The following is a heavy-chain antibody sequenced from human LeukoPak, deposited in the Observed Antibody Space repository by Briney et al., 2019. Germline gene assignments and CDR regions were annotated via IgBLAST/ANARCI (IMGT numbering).Heavy chain of an antibody. CDR1: GFTFDDYG. J-gene: IGHJ3*02. CDR2: INWNGGST. Sequence: GGSLRLSCAASGFTFDDYGMSWVRQAPGKGLEWVSGINWNGGSTGYADSVKGRFTISRANAENSLYLQMNSLRVEDTALYFCAKDKGDSGSFYAFDIWGQGTMVTVSS. CDR3: AKDKGDSGSFYAFDI. V-gene: IGHV3-20*04. D-gene: IGHD1-26*01.